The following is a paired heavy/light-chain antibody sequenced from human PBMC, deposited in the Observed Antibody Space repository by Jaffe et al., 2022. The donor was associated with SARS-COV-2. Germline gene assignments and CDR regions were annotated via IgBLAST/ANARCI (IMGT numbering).Heavy chain of an antibody. J-gene: IGHJ5*02. V-gene: IGHV4-61*01. CDR1: GGSVSSGSDF. CDR2: IHNTGST. CDR3: AREAAGYTPNWFDP. Sequence: QVQLQESGPGLVKPSETLSLTCTVSGGSVSSGSDFWSWIRQPPGKGLEWIGYIHNTGSTNYNPSLKSRVTISVDTSRNQFSLKLSSVTAADTAVYYCAREAAGYTPNWFDPWGQGTLVTVSS. D-gene: IGHD2-15*01.
Light chain of an antibody. J-gene: IGKJ2*01. CDR1: QSVLYNSNNKDY. CDR3: QQYYSTPYT. CDR2: WAS. V-gene: IGKV4-1*01. Sequence: DIVMTQSPDSLAVSLGERATINCKSSQSVLYNSNNKDYLAWYQQKPGQPPKLLIYWASTRESGVPDRFSGSGSGTDFTLTISSLQAEDVAVYYCQQYYSTPYTFGQGTKLEIK.